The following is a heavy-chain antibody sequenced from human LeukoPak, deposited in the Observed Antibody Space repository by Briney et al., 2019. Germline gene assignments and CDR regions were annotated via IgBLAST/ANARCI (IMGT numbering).Heavy chain of an antibody. V-gene: IGHV3-7*01. CDR1: GFTFDNYI. Sequence: GGSLRLSCVASGFTFDNYIMNWVRQAPGKGLEWVANIKQDGSEKYYADSVKGRFTISRDNAKNSLYLQMNSLRAEDTAVYYCARDDYDFWSGYVAYYYYYMDVWGKGTTVTVSS. D-gene: IGHD3-3*01. J-gene: IGHJ6*03. CDR3: ARDDYDFWSGYVAYYYYYMDV. CDR2: IKQDGSEK.